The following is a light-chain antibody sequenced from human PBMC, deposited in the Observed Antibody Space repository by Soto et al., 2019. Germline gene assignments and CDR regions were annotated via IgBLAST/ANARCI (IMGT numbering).Light chain of an antibody. J-gene: IGKJ4*01. CDR3: QQYHSLPLT. V-gene: IGKV1-33*01. CDR2: DAS. Sequence: DIQMTQSPSSLSASVGDRVTITCQASQDISNSISWYHQRPGKAPKLVIHDASTLGTGVPSRLSGSGSGTEFTFTITTLQSEDIATYYCQQYHSLPLTFGGGPKADIK. CDR1: QDISNS.